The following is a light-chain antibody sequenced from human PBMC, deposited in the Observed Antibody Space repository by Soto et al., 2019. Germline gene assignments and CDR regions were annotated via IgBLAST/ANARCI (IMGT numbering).Light chain of an antibody. CDR1: QGISNY. V-gene: IGKV1-27*01. CDR3: QKYNTAPRT. J-gene: IGKJ1*01. Sequence: DIQMTQSPSSLSASVGDTVTITCRASQGISNYLAWYQQKPGQVPNLLIYAASTLQSGVPSRFSGRGSGTDFTLSISSPRPEDGATYYCQKYNTAPRTFGQGTKVEI. CDR2: AAS.